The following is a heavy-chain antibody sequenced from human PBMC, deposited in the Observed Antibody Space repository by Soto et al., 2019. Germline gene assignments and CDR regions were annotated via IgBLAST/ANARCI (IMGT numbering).Heavy chain of an antibody. V-gene: IGHV4-31*03. CDR2: IYYSGST. J-gene: IGHJ4*02. D-gene: IGHD3-9*01. CDR1: GGSISSGGYY. CDR3: ARGPTYYDILTGYYPYYFDY. Sequence: SETLSLTCTVSGGSISSGGYYWSWIRQHPGKGLEWIGYIYYSGSTYYNPSLKSRVTISVDTSKNQFSLKLSSVTAADTAVYYCARGPTYYDILTGYYPYYFDYWGQGTLVTVSS.